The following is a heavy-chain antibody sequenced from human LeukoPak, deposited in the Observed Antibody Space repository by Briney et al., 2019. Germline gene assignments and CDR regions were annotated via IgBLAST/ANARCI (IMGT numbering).Heavy chain of an antibody. Sequence: GGPLRLPFAASGFTFSSYSMNWVRQAPGKRLKWFSPIISSSSYIYYADSVKGRFTISRDNAKNSLYLRMNSLRAEDTAVYYCARELGPSTYYYYYGMDVWGQGTTVTVSS. CDR3: ARELGPSTYYYYYGMDV. V-gene: IGHV3-21*01. D-gene: IGHD6-6*01. CDR1: GFTFSSYS. J-gene: IGHJ6*02. CDR2: IISSSSYI.